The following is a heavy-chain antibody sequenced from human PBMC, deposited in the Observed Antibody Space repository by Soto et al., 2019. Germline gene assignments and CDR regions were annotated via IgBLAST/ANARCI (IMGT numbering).Heavy chain of an antibody. V-gene: IGHV1-3*05. J-gene: IGHJ4*02. Sequence: QVQLVQSGAEEKKPGASVKVSCKASGYTFTGYAMHWVRQAPGQRLEWMGWINAGKGNTKYSQKFQGRVTITGDTSASTAYMELSSLRSEDTAVYYCARAVAVAADFDYWGQGTLVTVSS. CDR2: INAGKGNT. D-gene: IGHD6-19*01. CDR1: GYTFTGYA. CDR3: ARAVAVAADFDY.